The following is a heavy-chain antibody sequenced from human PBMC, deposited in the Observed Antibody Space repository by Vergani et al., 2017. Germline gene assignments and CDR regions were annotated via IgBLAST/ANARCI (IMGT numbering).Heavy chain of an antibody. D-gene: IGHD4-17*01. CDR3: ARERGYGDPFDY. J-gene: IGHJ4*02. V-gene: IGHV4-61*02. Sequence: QVQLQESGPGLVKPSQTLSLTCTVSGGSISSGSYYWRWIRQPAGKGLECIGRIYTRGSTNYNPSLKSRVTISVDTSKNQFSLKLSSVTAADTAVYYCARERGYGDPFDYWGQGTLVTVSS. CDR1: GGSISSGSYY. CDR2: IYTRGST.